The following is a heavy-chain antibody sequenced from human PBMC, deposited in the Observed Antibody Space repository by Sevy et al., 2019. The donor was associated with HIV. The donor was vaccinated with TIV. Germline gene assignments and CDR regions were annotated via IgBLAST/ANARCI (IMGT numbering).Heavy chain of an antibody. D-gene: IGHD3-22*01. Sequence: GGSLRLSCAASGFTVSHNYMSWVRQAPGKGLEWVSVIYSGGRTYYADSVKGRFTISRDNSKNTVYLQMISLRAEDTAVYYCANHASDYDSSGYLERDAFDIWGQGTMVTVSS. CDR2: IYSGGRT. CDR1: GFTVSHNY. J-gene: IGHJ3*02. V-gene: IGHV3-53*01. CDR3: ANHASDYDSSGYLERDAFDI.